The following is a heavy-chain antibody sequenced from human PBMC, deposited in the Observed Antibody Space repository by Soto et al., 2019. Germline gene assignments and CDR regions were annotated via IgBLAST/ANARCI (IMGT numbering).Heavy chain of an antibody. CDR1: GCTCSSYS. Sequence: ALRLSCAASGCTCSSYSMNWVRQAPGKGLEWVSYISSSSSTIYYADSVKGRFTISRDNAKNSLYLQMNSLRDEDTAVYYCARVTSLYYDFWSGYRPYGMDVWGQGTTVTVSS. V-gene: IGHV3-48*02. CDR3: ARVTSLYYDFWSGYRPYGMDV. D-gene: IGHD3-3*01. J-gene: IGHJ6*02. CDR2: ISSSSSTI.